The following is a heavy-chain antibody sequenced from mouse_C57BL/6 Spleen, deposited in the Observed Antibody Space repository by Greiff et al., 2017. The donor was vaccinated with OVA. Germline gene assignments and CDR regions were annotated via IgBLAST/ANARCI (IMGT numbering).Heavy chain of an antibody. J-gene: IGHJ2*01. Sequence: VHLVESGAELARPGASVKMSCKASGYTFTSYTMHWVKQRPGQGLEWIGYINPSSGYTKYNQKFKDKATLTADKSSSTAYMQLSSLTSEDSAVYYCARKEGDGYYGYWGQGTTLTVSS. CDR3: ARKEGDGYYGY. D-gene: IGHD2-3*01. V-gene: IGHV1-4*01. CDR1: GYTFTSYT. CDR2: INPSSGYT.